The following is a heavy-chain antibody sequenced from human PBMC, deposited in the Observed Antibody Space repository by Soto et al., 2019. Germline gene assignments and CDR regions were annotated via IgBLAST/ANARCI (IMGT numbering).Heavy chain of an antibody. CDR1: GFTLSDYY. CDR3: ARVYDILTSAWLDP. V-gene: IGHV3-11*03. Sequence: GGSLRLSCAASGFTLSDYYMTWIRQAPGKGLEWISYISTNSRYTKYADSVKGRFTISRDDAKNSLYLQMNSLGVEDTAVYYCARVYDILTSAWLDPWGQGTLVTLSS. J-gene: IGHJ5*02. CDR2: ISTNSRYT. D-gene: IGHD3-9*01.